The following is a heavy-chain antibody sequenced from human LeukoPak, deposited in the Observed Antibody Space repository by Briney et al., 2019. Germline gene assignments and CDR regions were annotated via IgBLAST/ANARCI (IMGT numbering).Heavy chain of an antibody. CDR1: GGSISSYY. Sequence: SEPLSLTCTVSGGSISSYYWSWIRQPPGKGLEWIGYIYYSGSTNYNPSLKSRVTISVDTSKNQFSLKLSSVTAADTAFYYCARSTNWKFDYWGQGTLVTVPS. CDR3: ARSTNWKFDY. V-gene: IGHV4-59*01. D-gene: IGHD1-20*01. J-gene: IGHJ4*02. CDR2: IYYSGST.